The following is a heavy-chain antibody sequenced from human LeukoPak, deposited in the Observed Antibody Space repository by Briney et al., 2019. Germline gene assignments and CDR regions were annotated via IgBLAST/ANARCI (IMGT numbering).Heavy chain of an antibody. CDR3: ARDSLSVLGAKSNYLDY. Sequence: GGSLRLSCAASGFTFDDYGMSWVRQAPGKGLEWVSGVNWNGGRIAYADSVKGRFTISRDSAKNSLYLQMNSLRAEDSAFYYCARDSLSVLGAKSNYLDYWGQGTLVTVSS. V-gene: IGHV3-20*04. CDR2: VNWNGGRI. D-gene: IGHD3-16*01. CDR1: GFTFDDYG. J-gene: IGHJ4*02.